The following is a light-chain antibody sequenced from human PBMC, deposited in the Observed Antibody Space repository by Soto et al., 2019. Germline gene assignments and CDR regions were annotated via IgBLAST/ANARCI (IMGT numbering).Light chain of an antibody. J-gene: IGKJ4*01. CDR2: DAS. V-gene: IGKV3-11*01. CDR3: QQRSNWL. Sequence: EIVLTQSPATLSLFPGERATLSCRASQSVGSFLAWYQQKPGQAPRLLIYDASNRATGIPARFSGSGSGTDFTLTISSLEPEDFAVYYCQQRSNWLFGGGTKVEIK. CDR1: QSVGSF.